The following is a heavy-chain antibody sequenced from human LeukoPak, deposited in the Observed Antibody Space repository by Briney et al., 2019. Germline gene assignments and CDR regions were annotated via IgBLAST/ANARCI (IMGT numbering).Heavy chain of an antibody. Sequence: GGSLRLSCAASGFTFSSYAMSWVRQAPGKGLEWVSAFSGSGGSTYYADSVKGRFTISRDNSKNTLYLQMNSLRAEDTAVYYCAKVPRRRVLRFLEWLFDYWGQGTLVTVSS. CDR1: GFTFSSYA. J-gene: IGHJ4*02. D-gene: IGHD3-3*01. CDR2: FSGSGGST. CDR3: AKVPRRRVLRFLEWLFDY. V-gene: IGHV3-23*01.